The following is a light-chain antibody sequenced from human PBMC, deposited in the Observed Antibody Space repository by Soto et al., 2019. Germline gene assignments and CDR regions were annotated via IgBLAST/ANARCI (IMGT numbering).Light chain of an antibody. CDR3: SSYTSSSVV. CDR1: SSDVGGYNY. V-gene: IGLV2-14*01. Sequence: QSALPQPASVSGSPGQSITISCTGTSSDVGGYNYVSWYQQHPGKAPKLMIYDVSNRPSGVSNRFSGSKSGNTASLTISGLQAEDEADYYCSSYTSSSVVFGGGTQLTVL. CDR2: DVS. J-gene: IGLJ2*01.